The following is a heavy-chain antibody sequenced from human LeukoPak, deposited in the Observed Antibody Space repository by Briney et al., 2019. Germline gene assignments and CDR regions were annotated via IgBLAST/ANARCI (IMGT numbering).Heavy chain of an antibody. Sequence: GGSLRLSCAASGFTFSSYAMSWVRQAPGKGLEWVSTISGGGVSTYYADSVKGRFAISRDNSKNTLYLQMNSLRAEDTAVYYCAKDQFVIAAAATFDYWGQGTLVTVSS. CDR1: GFTFSSYA. CDR2: ISGGGVST. V-gene: IGHV3-23*01. D-gene: IGHD6-13*01. J-gene: IGHJ4*02. CDR3: AKDQFVIAAAATFDY.